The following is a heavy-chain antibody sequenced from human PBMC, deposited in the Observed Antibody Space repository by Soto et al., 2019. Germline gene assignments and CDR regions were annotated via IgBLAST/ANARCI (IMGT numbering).Heavy chain of an antibody. D-gene: IGHD5-18*01. CDR3: AKGVSQYTPLALFDY. V-gene: IGHV3-23*01. Sequence: GSLRLSCAASGFTFSSYAMSWVRQAPGKGLEWVSTISGSDGRTYSTDSVKGRFTISRDNSRNTAYLQMNSLRVEDTAVYYCAKGVSQYTPLALFDYWGRGTLVTVSP. J-gene: IGHJ4*02. CDR1: GFTFSSYA. CDR2: ISGSDGRT.